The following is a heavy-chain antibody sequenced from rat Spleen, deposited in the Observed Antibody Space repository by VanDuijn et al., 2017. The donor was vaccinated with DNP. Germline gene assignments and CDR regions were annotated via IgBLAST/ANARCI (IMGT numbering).Heavy chain of an antibody. J-gene: IGHJ2*01. CDR1: GYFITSNY. CDR2: VNGAGST. D-gene: IGHD1-11*01. CDR3: ARLEFGGYTYYFDY. V-gene: IGHV3-1*01. Sequence: EVQLQESGPGLVKPSQSLSLTCSVTGYFITSNYWGWIRKFPENKLEWMGHVNGAGSTNYNPSLKSRVSITRDTSKNQFFLQLNSVTTEDTATYYCARLEFGGYTYYFDYWGQGVMVTVSS.